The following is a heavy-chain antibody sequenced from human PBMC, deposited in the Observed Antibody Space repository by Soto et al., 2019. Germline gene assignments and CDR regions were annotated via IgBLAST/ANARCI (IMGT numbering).Heavy chain of an antibody. CDR2: SYSGGSR. CDR1: GFTVSSNY. Sequence: EVQLVEAGGGVVQPGGSLRLSCAASGFTVSSNYISWVRQAPGKGLELGAVSYSGGSRNYADSVKGRFTITRDNSKNKLYLQMNSLRPEDTAVYYCAREIRQWLPRDAFDIWGQGKMVPVSS. J-gene: IGHJ3*02. D-gene: IGHD6-19*01. V-gene: IGHV3-66*01. CDR3: AREIRQWLPRDAFDI.